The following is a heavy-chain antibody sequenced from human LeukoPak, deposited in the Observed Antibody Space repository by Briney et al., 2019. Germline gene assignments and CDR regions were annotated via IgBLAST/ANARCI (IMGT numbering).Heavy chain of an antibody. Sequence: GGSLRLSCAASGFTFSNYGMHWVRQAPGKGLEWVAVISYDGSNTYYADSVKGRFTISRDNSKNMLYLQMNSLRAEDTAVYYCAKPCYYGSRSYMDYWGQGTLVTVSS. CDR2: ISYDGSNT. CDR3: AKPCYYGSRSYMDY. CDR1: GFTFSNYG. V-gene: IGHV3-30*18. J-gene: IGHJ4*02. D-gene: IGHD3-10*01.